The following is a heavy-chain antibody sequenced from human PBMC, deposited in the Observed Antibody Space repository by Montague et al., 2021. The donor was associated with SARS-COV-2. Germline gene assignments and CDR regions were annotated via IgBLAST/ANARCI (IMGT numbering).Heavy chain of an antibody. D-gene: IGHD4-17*01. CDR1: GASLSSDSLS. Sequence: VSPGASLSSDSLSWHWIRPSPSRGLEWLGRTFYRSQWHTDSAASVRSRISFSGDISKNQFSLHLNSVTPEDTAIYYCARDGDYGGTWYSFLQNWGQGTLVIVSS. CDR3: ARDGDYGGTWYSFLQN. V-gene: IGHV6-1*01. J-gene: IGHJ1*01. CDR2: TFYRSQWHT.